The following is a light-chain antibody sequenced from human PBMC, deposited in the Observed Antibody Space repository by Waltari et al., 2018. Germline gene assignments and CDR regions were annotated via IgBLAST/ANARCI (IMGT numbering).Light chain of an antibody. CDR1: RSNIGSNY. V-gene: IGLV1-47*01. J-gene: IGLJ2*01. CDR2: RNN. CDR3: AAWDDSLSGVV. Sequence: QSVLTQPPSASGTPGQRVTISCSGSRSNIGSNYVYWYQQLPGTAPNHLIYRNNQRPSGVPDRFSGSKSGTSASLAISGLRSEDEADYYCAAWDDSLSGVVFGGGTKLTVL.